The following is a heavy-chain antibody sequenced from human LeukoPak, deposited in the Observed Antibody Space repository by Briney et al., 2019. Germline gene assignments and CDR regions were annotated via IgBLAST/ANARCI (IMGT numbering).Heavy chain of an antibody. CDR3: ARDNSVEDTAWWFDP. Sequence: ASVKVSCKASGYTFTSYYIHWVRQAPGQGLEWMGIINPTGGTTNYAQKFQGRVTMTRDMSTSTVYMELSSLRSEDTAVYYCARDNSVEDTAWWFDPWGQGTLVTVSS. CDR1: GYTFTSYY. J-gene: IGHJ5*02. V-gene: IGHV1-46*01. D-gene: IGHD4-23*01. CDR2: INPTGGTT.